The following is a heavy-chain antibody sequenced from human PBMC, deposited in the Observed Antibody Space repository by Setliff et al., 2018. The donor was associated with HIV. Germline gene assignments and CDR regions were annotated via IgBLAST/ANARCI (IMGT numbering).Heavy chain of an antibody. D-gene: IGHD6-19*01. CDR2: INPNSGDT. CDR1: GHGLIDYY. Sequence: PSVKVSCKASGHGLIDYYFHWVRQAPGQGLEWMGWINPNSGDTNYVQKFQGRVTMTRDTSTNTAYMELRSLLSDDSAIYYCVRDYPHAVAESRFGYWGQGTLVTVS. CDR3: VRDYPHAVAESRFGY. J-gene: IGHJ4*02. V-gene: IGHV1-2*02.